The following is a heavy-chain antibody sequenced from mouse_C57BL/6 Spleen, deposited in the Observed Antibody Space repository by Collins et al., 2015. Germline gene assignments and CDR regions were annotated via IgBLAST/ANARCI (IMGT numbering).Heavy chain of an antibody. CDR1: GYKFTGYW. D-gene: IGHD1-1*01. CDR2: ILPGSGST. J-gene: IGHJ1*03. CDR3: TRDGRRGGYWCFDV. Sequence: QVQLQQSGAELMKPGASVTLSCKATGYKFTGYWIEWIKQRPGHGLEWIGEILPGSGSTNYNEKFKDLATFSADTSSKTAYMQLSSLTIEDSAIYYCTRDGRRGGYWCFDVWGTGTTVTVSS. V-gene: IGHV1-9*01.